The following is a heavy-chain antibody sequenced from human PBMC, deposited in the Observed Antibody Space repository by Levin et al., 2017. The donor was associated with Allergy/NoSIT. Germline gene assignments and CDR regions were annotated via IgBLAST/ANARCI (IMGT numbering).Heavy chain of an antibody. CDR1: GGSISSSSYY. V-gene: IGHV4-39*01. D-gene: IGHD2-15*01. J-gene: IGHJ5*02. Sequence: PSETLSLTCTVSGGSISSSSYYWGWIRQPPGKGLEWIGSIYYSGSTYYNPSLKSRVTISVDTSKNQFSLKLSSVTAADTAVYYCARIVVVAATISWGQGTLVTVSS. CDR3: ARIVVVAATIS. CDR2: IYYSGST.